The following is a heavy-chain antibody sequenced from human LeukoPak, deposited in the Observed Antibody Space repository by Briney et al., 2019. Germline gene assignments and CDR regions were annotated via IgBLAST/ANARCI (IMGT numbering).Heavy chain of an antibody. Sequence: SETLSLTCAVYGGSFSDYYWSWIRQSPGKGLEWIGEINHSGTTHYNPSLKSRVTISVDTSKNQFSLKLRSVTAADTAVHYCARKEGGQLVNTRRWFDPWGQGTLVTVSS. CDR1: GGSFSDYY. CDR2: INHSGTT. V-gene: IGHV4-34*01. CDR3: ARKEGGQLVNTRRWFDP. D-gene: IGHD6-13*01. J-gene: IGHJ5*02.